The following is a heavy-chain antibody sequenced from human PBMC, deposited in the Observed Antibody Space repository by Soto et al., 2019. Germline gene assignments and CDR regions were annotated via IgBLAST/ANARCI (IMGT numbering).Heavy chain of an antibody. V-gene: IGHV3-23*01. Sequence: EVQLLESGGGLVQPGGSLRLSCAASGFTFSSYAMSWVRQAPGKGLGWVSAISGSGGSTYYADSVKGRFTISRDNSKNTLYLQMNSLRAEDTAVYYCAKDRTTPGYCSGGSCYSFDYWGQGTLVTVSS. CDR1: GFTFSSYA. CDR3: AKDRTTPGYCSGGSCYSFDY. CDR2: ISGSGGST. D-gene: IGHD2-15*01. J-gene: IGHJ4*02.